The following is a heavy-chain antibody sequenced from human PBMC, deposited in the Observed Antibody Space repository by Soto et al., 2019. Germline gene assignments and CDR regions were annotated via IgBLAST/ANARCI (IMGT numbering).Heavy chain of an antibody. V-gene: IGHV1-69*01. CDR3: ARVRRLGYCSGTSCYNNPDYYYGMDV. J-gene: IGHJ6*02. CDR2: IIPIFGTA. D-gene: IGHD2-2*02. Sequence: QVQLVQSGAEVKKPGSSVKVSCKASGGTFSSYAISWVRQAPGQGLEWMGGIIPIFGTANYAQKFQGRVTITADESTSTAYMELSSLRSEDTAVYYCARVRRLGYCSGTSCYNNPDYYYGMDVWGQGTTVTVSS. CDR1: GGTFSSYA.